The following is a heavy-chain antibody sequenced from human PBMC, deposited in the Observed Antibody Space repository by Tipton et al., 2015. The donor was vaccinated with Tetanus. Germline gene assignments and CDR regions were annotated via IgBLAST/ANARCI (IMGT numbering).Heavy chain of an antibody. CDR1: GFSFSSYG. J-gene: IGHJ4*02. CDR3: AREADCGGGSCFSGGFDN. CDR2: SWYDGTDQ. Sequence: SLRLSCAASGFSFSSYGIHWVRQAPGKGLEWVAVSWYDGTDQYYADSVKGRFTLSRDNSKNTLYLEMNSLRAEDPALYYCAREADCGGGSCFSGGFDNWGQGPQVPVSS. V-gene: IGHV3-33*01. D-gene: IGHD2-15*01.